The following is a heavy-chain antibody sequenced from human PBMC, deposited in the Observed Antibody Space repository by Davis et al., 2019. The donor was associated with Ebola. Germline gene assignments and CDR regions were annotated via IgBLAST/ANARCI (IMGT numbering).Heavy chain of an antibody. D-gene: IGHD2-2*01. J-gene: IGHJ6*02. CDR3: ARDLNVVVPAAISYGMDV. CDR1: GFDVSGNY. Sequence: PGGSLRLSCAASGFDVSGNYMSWIRQAPGKGLEWVSYISSSGSTIYYADSVKGRFTISRDNAKNSLYLQMNSLRAEDTAVYYCARDLNVVVPAAISYGMDVWGQGTTVTVSS. CDR2: ISSSGSTI. V-gene: IGHV3-11*04.